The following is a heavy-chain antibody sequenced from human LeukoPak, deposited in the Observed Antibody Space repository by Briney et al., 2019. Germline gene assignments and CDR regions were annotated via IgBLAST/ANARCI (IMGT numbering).Heavy chain of an antibody. CDR3: ARRGGSYSHSDF. CDR2: VSPFNGNT. D-gene: IGHD1-26*01. V-gene: IGHV1-18*01. CDR1: GYTFTSYG. Sequence: ASVKVSCKASGYTFTSYGIIWVRQAPGQGLQWMGWVSPFNGNTDYAPKLQGRVTMTTDTSTTTAYMELRSLTSDDTAVYYCARRGGSYSHSDFWGQGTLVTVSS. J-gene: IGHJ4*02.